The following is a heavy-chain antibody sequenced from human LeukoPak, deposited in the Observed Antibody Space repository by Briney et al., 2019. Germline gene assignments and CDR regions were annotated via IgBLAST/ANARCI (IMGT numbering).Heavy chain of an antibody. CDR3: AGAGKYLLLSFDY. Sequence: GGSLRLSCAASGLTVRNNFMSWVRQAPGKGLEWVSVIYSDGSTYYEDSVRGRFTISRDTSKNTVSLQMNSLIIEDTAVYYCAGAGKYLLLSFDYWGQGTLVTVSS. CDR1: GLTVRNNF. V-gene: IGHV3-53*01. CDR2: IYSDGST. D-gene: IGHD2/OR15-2a*01. J-gene: IGHJ4*02.